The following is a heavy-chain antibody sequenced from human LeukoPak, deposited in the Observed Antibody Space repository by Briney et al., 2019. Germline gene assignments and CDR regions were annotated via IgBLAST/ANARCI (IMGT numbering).Heavy chain of an antibody. CDR2: IRYDGSNK. J-gene: IGHJ4*02. Sequence: GGSLRLSCAASGFTFSSYGMHWVRQAPGKGLEWVAFIRYDGSNKYYADSVKGRFTISRDNSKNTLYLQMNSLRAEDTAVYYCAKGNGETYYYDRSGYYRHFDYWGQGTLVTVSS. V-gene: IGHV3-30*02. D-gene: IGHD3-22*01. CDR1: GFTFSSYG. CDR3: AKGNGETYYYDRSGYYRHFDY.